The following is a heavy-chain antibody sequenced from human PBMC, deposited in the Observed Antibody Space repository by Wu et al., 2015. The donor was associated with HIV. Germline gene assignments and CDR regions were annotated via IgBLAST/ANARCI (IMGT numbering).Heavy chain of an antibody. CDR2: ISAYNGNT. CDR1: DYNLISYG. J-gene: IGHJ6*03. Sequence: QVQLVQSGAEVKKPGASVKVSCKAFDYNLISYGVSWVRQAPGQGLEWMGWISAYNGNTNYAQKLQGRVTMTTDTSTSTAYMELRSLRSDDTAVYYCARDLGTIFGVVIMELDYYYYMDVWGKGTTVTVSS. D-gene: IGHD3-3*01. V-gene: IGHV1-18*01. CDR3: ARDLGTIFGVVIMELDYYYYMDV.